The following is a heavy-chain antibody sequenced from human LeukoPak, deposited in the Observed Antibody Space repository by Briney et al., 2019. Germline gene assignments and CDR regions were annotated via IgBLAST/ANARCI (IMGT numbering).Heavy chain of an antibody. CDR2: ISSSSGYI. CDR3: ARDFFLGYCSGGSCYRPYYFDY. V-gene: IGHV3-21*01. CDR1: GFTFSSYS. J-gene: IGHJ4*02. D-gene: IGHD2-15*01. Sequence: PGGSLRLSCAASGFTFSSYSMNWVRQAPGKGLEWVSSISSSSGYIYYADSVKGRFTISRDNAKNSLYLQMNSLRAEDTAVYYCARDFFLGYCSGGSCYRPYYFDYWGQGTLVTVSS.